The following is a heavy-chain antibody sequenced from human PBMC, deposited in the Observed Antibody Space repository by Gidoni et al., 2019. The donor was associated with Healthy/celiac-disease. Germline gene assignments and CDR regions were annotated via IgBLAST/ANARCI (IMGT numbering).Heavy chain of an antibody. CDR2: IIPIFGTA. V-gene: IGHV1-69*01. J-gene: IGHJ6*02. CDR3: ARGDYGDYPGFSTTGMDV. Sequence: IIPIFGTANYAQKFQGRVTITADESTSTAYMELSSLRSEDTAVYYCARGDYGDYPGFSTTGMDVWGQGTTVTVSS. D-gene: IGHD4-17*01.